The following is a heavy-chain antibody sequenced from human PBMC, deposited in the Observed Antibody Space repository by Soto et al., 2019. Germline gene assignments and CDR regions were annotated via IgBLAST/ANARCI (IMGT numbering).Heavy chain of an antibody. Sequence: QVQLQESGPGLVKPSQTLSLTCTVSGGSISSGGYYWSWIRQQPGKGLEWIGYIYYSGSTYYNPCLKSRVTISVDTSKNQFSLKLSSVTAADTAVYYCATYGSGSYKPTTFDYWGQGTLVTVSS. CDR1: GGSISSGGYY. CDR2: IYYSGST. CDR3: ATYGSGSYKPTTFDY. V-gene: IGHV4-31*03. J-gene: IGHJ4*02. D-gene: IGHD3-10*01.